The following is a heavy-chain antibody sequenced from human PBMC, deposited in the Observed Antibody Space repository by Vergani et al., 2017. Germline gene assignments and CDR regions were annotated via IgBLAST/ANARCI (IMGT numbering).Heavy chain of an antibody. CDR3: ASGVGTGYSSSWYGRWFDP. CDR1: GFTFSSYD. D-gene: IGHD6-13*01. J-gene: IGHJ5*02. V-gene: IGHV3-13*04. CDR2: IGTAGDT. Sequence: EVQLVESGGGLVQPGGSLRLSCAASGFTFSSYDMHWVRQATGKGLEWVSAIGTAGDTYYPGSVKGRFTISRENAKNSLYLQMNSLRAWDTAVYYCASGVGTGYSSSWYGRWFDPWGQGTLVTVSS.